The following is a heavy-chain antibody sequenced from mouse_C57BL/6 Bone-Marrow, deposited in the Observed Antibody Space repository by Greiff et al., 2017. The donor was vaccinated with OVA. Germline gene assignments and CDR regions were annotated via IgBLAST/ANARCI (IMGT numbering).Heavy chain of an antibody. CDR1: GFTFSNYW. CDR3: TARLLLDY. CDR2: IRLKSDNYAT. V-gene: IGHV6-3*01. D-gene: IGHD1-1*01. Sequence: EVQGVESGGGLVQPGGSMKLSCVVSGFTFSNYWMNWVRQSPEKGLEWVAQIRLKSDNYATHYAESVKGRFTISRDDSKSSVYLQMNNLRAEDTGIYYCTARLLLDYWGQGTTLTVSS. J-gene: IGHJ2*01.